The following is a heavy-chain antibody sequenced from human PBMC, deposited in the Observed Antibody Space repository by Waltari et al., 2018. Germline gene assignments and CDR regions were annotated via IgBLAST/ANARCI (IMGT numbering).Heavy chain of an antibody. CDR1: GGSISSYY. CDR3: ARDSMVRGVITPFDY. D-gene: IGHD3-10*01. J-gene: IGHJ4*02. Sequence: QVQLQESGPGLVKPSETLSLTCTVSGGSISSYYWSWIRQPAGKGLEWIGRIYTSGSTNDNPSLKSRVTMSVDTSKNQFSLKLSSVTAADTAVYYCARDSMVRGVITPFDYWGQGTLVTVSS. CDR2: IYTSGST. V-gene: IGHV4-4*07.